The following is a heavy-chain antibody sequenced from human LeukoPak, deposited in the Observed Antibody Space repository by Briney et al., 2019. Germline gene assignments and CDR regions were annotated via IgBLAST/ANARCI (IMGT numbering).Heavy chain of an antibody. V-gene: IGHV3-30*02. CDR2: IRYDGSNE. D-gene: IGHD5-24*01. CDR1: GFTFSGYG. J-gene: IGHJ4*02. CDR3: AKDLRNVYNPDY. Sequence: VRLGGSLRLSCAASGFTFSGYGRHGVRQAPGRGRAGVAFIRYDGSNEYYADSVKGRFTVSRDNSKNTLYLQMNSLRAEDTAVYYCAKDLRNVYNPDYWGQGTLVTVSS.